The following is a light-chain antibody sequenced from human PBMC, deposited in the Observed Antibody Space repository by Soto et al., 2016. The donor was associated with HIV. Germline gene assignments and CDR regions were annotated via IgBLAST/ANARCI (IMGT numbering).Light chain of an antibody. V-gene: IGKV1-NL1*01. CDR1: QGISNS. CDR2: AAS. J-gene: IGKJ1*01. Sequence: DIQMTQSPSSLSASVGDRVTITCRASQGISNSLAWYQQKPGKAPKLLLYAASRLESGVPSRFSGSGSGTDYTLTISSLQPEDFATYYCQQYYSTPSWTFGQGTKVGNQT. CDR3: QQYYSTPSWT.